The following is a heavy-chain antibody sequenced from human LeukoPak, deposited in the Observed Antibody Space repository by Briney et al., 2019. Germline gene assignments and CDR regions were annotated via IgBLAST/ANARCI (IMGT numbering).Heavy chain of an antibody. Sequence: RGALRLSCVASGFTFSLYWMTWVRQAPGKGLEWVANIKHDGSEKYYVDSVKGRFTISRDNAKKSLYLQMNSLRGEDTAVYYCARGRSTEYWGQGTLVTVST. J-gene: IGHJ4*02. V-gene: IGHV3-7*01. CDR3: ARGRSTEY. CDR1: GFTFSLYW. CDR2: IKHDGSEK.